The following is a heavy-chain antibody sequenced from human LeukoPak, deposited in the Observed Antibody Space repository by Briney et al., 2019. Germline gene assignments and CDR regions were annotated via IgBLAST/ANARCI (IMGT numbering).Heavy chain of an antibody. CDR3: ARDGPRGEGTYDFWSGYHKSVPGSTQFDY. Sequence: PGGSLRLSCAASGFTFSSYWMSWVRQAPGKGLEWVANVKQDGSDKYYVDSVKGRFTISRDNAKNSLYLQMNSLRAEDTAVYYCARDGPRGEGTYDFWSGYHKSVPGSTQFDYWGQGTLVTVSS. CDR2: VKQDGSDK. D-gene: IGHD3-3*01. CDR1: GFTFSSYW. J-gene: IGHJ4*02. V-gene: IGHV3-7*01.